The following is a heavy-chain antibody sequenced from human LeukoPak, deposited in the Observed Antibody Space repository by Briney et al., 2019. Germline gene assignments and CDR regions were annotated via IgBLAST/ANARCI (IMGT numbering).Heavy chain of an antibody. D-gene: IGHD2-8*02. J-gene: IGHJ4*02. CDR1: GGTFSSYA. CDR3: ASGAFTWYYWDY. V-gene: IGHV1-69*05. Sequence: ASVKVSCKASGGTFSSYAISWVRQAPGQGLEWMGGIIPIFGTANYAQKFQGRVTITTDESTSTAYMELSSLRSEDTAVYYCASGAFTWYYWDYWGQGTLVTVSS. CDR2: IIPIFGTA.